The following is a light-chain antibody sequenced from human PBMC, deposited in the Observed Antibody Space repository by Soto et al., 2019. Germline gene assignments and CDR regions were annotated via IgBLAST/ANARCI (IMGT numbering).Light chain of an antibody. V-gene: IGLV2-14*01. CDR1: NSDVGGYNY. CDR2: EVT. J-gene: IGLJ3*02. Sequence: QSVLTQPASVSGSPGQSITISCTGTNSDVGGYNYVSWYQQQPGRAPKLLIYEVTNRPSGVSNRFSGSKSGNTASLTISGLQAEDEADYYCSSYTSSSTLVFGGGTKVTVL. CDR3: SSYTSSSTLV.